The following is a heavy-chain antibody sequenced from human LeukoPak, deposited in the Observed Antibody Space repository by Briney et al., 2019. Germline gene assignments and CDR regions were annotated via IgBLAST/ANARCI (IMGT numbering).Heavy chain of an antibody. CDR3: ARGIRQQLVRQVSYYYMDV. CDR2: MNPNSGNT. Sequence: ASVKVSCKASGYTFTSYDINWVRQATGQGHEWMGWMNPNSGNTGCAQKFQGRVTITRNTSISTAYMELSSLRSEDTAVYYCARGIRQQLVRQVSYYYMDVWGKGTTVTVSS. D-gene: IGHD6-13*01. J-gene: IGHJ6*03. V-gene: IGHV1-8*03. CDR1: GYTFTSYD.